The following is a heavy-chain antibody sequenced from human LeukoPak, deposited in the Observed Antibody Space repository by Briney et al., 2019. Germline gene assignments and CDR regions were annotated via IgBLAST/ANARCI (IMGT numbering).Heavy chain of an antibody. J-gene: IGHJ6*03. Sequence: SVKVSYKASGGTFSSYAISWVRQAPGQGLEWMGGIIPIFGTANYAQKFQGRVTITTDESTSTAYMELSSLRSEDTAVYYCARDGRRTYSSGWYYFYYMDVWGKGTTVTVSS. CDR2: IIPIFGTA. CDR1: GGTFSSYA. CDR3: ARDGRRTYSSGWYYFYYMDV. D-gene: IGHD6-19*01. V-gene: IGHV1-69*05.